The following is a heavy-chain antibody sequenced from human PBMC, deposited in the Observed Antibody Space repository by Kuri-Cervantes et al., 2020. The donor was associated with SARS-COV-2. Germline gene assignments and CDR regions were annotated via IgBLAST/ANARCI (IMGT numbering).Heavy chain of an antibody. D-gene: IGHD6-6*01. V-gene: IGHV4-34*01. CDR3: ARHKQLVQLTYQYYYYGMDV. J-gene: IGHJ6*02. Sequence: SETLSLTCAVYGGSFSGYYWSWIRQPPGKGLEWIGEINHSGSTNYNPSLKSRVTISVDTSKNQFSLKLSSVTAADTAVYYRARHKQLVQLTYQYYYYGMDVWGQGTTVTVSS. CDR1: GGSFSGYY. CDR2: INHSGST.